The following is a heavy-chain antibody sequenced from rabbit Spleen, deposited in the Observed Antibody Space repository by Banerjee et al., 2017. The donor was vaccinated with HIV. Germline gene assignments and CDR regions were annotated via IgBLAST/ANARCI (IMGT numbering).Heavy chain of an antibody. Sequence: QEQLEESGGGLVQPGGSLKLSCKASAFDFSNGGVSWVRQAPGKGLEWIGYIDPVFGSTYYASWVNGRFTISSHNAQNTLYLQLNSLTVADTATYFCVRDTWHFKLWGPGTLVTVS. J-gene: IGHJ4*01. CDR1: AFDFSNGG. CDR2: IDPVFGST. V-gene: IGHV1S47*01. D-gene: IGHD3-1*01. CDR3: VRDTWHFKL.